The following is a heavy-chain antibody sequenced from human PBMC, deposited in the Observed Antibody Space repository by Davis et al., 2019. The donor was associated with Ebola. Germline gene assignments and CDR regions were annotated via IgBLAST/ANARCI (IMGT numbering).Heavy chain of an antibody. Sequence: PSETLSLTCTVSGGSISSYYWSWIRQPPGKGLEWIGYIYYSGSTNYNPSLKSRVTISVDTSKNQFSLKLSSVTAADTAVYWCARVRSYYDSSGYSQEAFDMWGQGTMVTVSA. V-gene: IGHV4-59*08. CDR3: ARVRSYYDSSGYSQEAFDM. D-gene: IGHD3-22*01. J-gene: IGHJ3*02. CDR2: IYYSGST. CDR1: GGSISSYY.